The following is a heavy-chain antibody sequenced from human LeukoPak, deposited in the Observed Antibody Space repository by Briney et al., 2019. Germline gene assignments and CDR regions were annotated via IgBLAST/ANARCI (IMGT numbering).Heavy chain of an antibody. CDR2: INPSGGST. V-gene: IGHV1-46*01. Sequence: VASVKVSCKASGYTFTSYYMHWVRQAPGQGLEWVGTINPSGGSTSYAQKFQGRVTTTRDMSTSTVYMELSSLRSEDTAVYYCARDIGQYQLPDYYYYMDVWGKGTTVTVSS. CDR3: ARDIGQYQLPDYYYYMDV. D-gene: IGHD2-2*01. J-gene: IGHJ6*03. CDR1: GYTFTSYY.